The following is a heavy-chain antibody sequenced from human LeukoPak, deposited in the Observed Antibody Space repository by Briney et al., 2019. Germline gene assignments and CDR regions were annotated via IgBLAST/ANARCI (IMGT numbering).Heavy chain of an antibody. CDR2: ISSSSSYI. Sequence: GGSLRLSCAASGFTFSGYNMNWVRQAPGRGLEWVSSISSSSSYIYYADSVKGRFTISRDNAKNSLYLQMNSLRAEDTAVYYCARGDFGVVTQYDYWGQGTLVTVSS. V-gene: IGHV3-21*01. CDR3: ARGDFGVVTQYDY. D-gene: IGHD3-3*01. CDR1: GFTFSGYN. J-gene: IGHJ4*02.